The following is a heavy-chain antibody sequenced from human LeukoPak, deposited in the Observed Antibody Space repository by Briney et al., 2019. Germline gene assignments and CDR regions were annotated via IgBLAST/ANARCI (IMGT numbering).Heavy chain of an antibody. J-gene: IGHJ5*02. D-gene: IGHD3-10*01. CDR2: INPNSGGT. V-gene: IGHV1-2*02. Sequence: GASVKVSCKASGYTFTGYYMHWVRQAPGQGLEWMGWINPNSGGTNYAQKFQGRVTMTRDTSISTAYMELSRLRSDDTAVYYCARDLAPPDYYGSGSYNYRVNWFDPWGQGSLVTVSS. CDR1: GYTFTGYY. CDR3: ARDLAPPDYYGSGSYNYRVNWFDP.